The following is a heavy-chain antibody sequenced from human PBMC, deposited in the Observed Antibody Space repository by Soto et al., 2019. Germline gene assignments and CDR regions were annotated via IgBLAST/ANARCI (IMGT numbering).Heavy chain of an antibody. V-gene: IGHV4-39*01. CDR1: GGSISSSSYY. Sequence: LSLTCTVSGGSISSSSYYWGWIRQPPGKGLEWNGSIYYSGSTYYNPSLKSRVTISVDTSKNQFSLKLSSVTAADTAVYYFVIRLYYDSSGFEVGGMDVWGQGTTVTVSS. CDR3: VIRLYYDSSGFEVGGMDV. CDR2: IYYSGST. D-gene: IGHD3-22*01. J-gene: IGHJ6*02.